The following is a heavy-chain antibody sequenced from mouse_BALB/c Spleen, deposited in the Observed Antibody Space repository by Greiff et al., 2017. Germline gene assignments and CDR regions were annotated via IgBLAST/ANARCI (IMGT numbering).Heavy chain of an antibody. D-gene: IGHD2-1*01. J-gene: IGHJ4*01. CDR2: IWAGGST. V-gene: IGHV2-9*02. CDR3: ARAYGNYVFYAMDY. Sequence: VMLVESGPGLVAPSQSLSITCTVSGFSLTSYGVHWVRQPPGKGLEWLGVIWAGGSTNYNSALMSRLSISKDNSKSQVFLKMNSLQTDDTAMYYCARAYGNYVFYAMDYWGQGTSVTVSS. CDR1: GFSLTSYG.